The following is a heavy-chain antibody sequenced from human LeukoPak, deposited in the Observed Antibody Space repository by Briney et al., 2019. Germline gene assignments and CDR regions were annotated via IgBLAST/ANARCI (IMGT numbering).Heavy chain of an antibody. V-gene: IGHV1-18*04. J-gene: IGHJ4*02. D-gene: IGHD3-9*01. CDR1: GYTFTSYG. CDR3: ARDLKFSPYYFDY. CDR2: ISGYNGNT. Sequence: ASVKVSGKASGYTFTSYGISWVRQAPGQGLEWMGWISGYNGNTNYAQKVQGRVTMTTDTSTSTAYMELRSLRSDDTAIYYCARDLKFSPYYFDYWGQGTLVTVSS.